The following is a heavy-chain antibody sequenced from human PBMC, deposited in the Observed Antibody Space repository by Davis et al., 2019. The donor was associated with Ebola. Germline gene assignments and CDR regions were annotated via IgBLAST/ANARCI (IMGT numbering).Heavy chain of an antibody. CDR1: GGSISSGGYY. Sequence: MPSETLSLTCTVSGGSISSGGYYWSWIRQPPRKGLEWIGEINHSGRTNYNPSLKSRVTISVDTSKNQFSLKLSSVTAADTAVYYCARESVGALFDYWGQGTLVTVSS. CDR2: INHSGRT. V-gene: IGHV4-39*07. D-gene: IGHD6-6*01. J-gene: IGHJ4*02. CDR3: ARESVGALFDY.